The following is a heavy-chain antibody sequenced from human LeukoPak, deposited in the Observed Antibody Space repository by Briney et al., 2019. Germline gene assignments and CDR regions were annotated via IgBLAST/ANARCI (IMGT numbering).Heavy chain of an antibody. D-gene: IGHD5-24*01. J-gene: IGHJ4*02. Sequence: SETLSLTCAVYGGSFSGYYWSWIRQPPGKGLEWIGSIYYSGSTYYNPSLKSRVTISVDTSKNQFSLKLSSVTAADTAVYYCARVRMATHFDYWGQGTLVTVSS. CDR1: GGSFSGYY. CDR2: IYYSGST. V-gene: IGHV4-34*01. CDR3: ARVRMATHFDY.